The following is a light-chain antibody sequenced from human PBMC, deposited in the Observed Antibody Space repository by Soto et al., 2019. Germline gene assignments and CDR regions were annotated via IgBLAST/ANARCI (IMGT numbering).Light chain of an antibody. CDR3: QQYGSSGT. V-gene: IGKV3-20*01. J-gene: IGKJ1*01. Sequence: EVLMRQSPATLSVAPGERAPLSFRASQSITSSLAWYQQKPGQAPRLLIYAVSTRATGIPDRFSGSGSGTDFTLTISRLEPEDFAVYYCQQYGSSGTFGQGTKVDI. CDR2: AVS. CDR1: QSITSS.